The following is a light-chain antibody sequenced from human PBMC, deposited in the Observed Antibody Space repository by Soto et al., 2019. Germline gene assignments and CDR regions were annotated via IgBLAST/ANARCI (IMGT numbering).Light chain of an antibody. CDR3: KKYNSAPLT. V-gene: IGKV3D-15*01. Sequence: EIVMTQSPATLSVSPGERATLSCRASQSVSSNLAWYQQKPGQAHRLLIYGASSRATGIPDRFSGSGSGTDFTLTISSLQPEDVAAYYCKKYNSAPLTFGGGTKVDIK. CDR2: GAS. CDR1: QSVSSN. J-gene: IGKJ4*01.